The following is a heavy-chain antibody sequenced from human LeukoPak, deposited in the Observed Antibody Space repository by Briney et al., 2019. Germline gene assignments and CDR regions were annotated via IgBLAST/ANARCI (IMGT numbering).Heavy chain of an antibody. CDR1: GFTFSSYA. V-gene: IGHV3-23*01. J-gene: IGHJ3*02. CDR3: AKCITALLSPADAFDI. D-gene: IGHD1-26*01. Sequence: PGGSLRLSCAASGFTFSSYAMSRVRQAPGKGLEWITAISGSGGSTYYADSVKGRFTISRDNSKNTLHLQMNSLRAEDTAVYYCAKCITALLSPADAFDIWGQGTMVTVSS. CDR2: ISGSGGST.